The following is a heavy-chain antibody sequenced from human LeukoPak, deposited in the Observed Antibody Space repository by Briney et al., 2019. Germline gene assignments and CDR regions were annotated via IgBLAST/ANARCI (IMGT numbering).Heavy chain of an antibody. CDR3: AKESNPEAYCGGDCSRYFQH. CDR1: GFTFSSYA. D-gene: IGHD2-21*02. V-gene: IGHV3-30*18. J-gene: IGHJ1*01. CDR2: ISYDGSNK. Sequence: GGSLRLSCAASGFTFSSYAMSWVRQAPGKGLEWVAVISYDGSNKYYADSVKGRFTISRDNSKNTLYLQMNSLRAEDTAVYYCAKESNPEAYCGGDCSRYFQHWGQGTLVTVSS.